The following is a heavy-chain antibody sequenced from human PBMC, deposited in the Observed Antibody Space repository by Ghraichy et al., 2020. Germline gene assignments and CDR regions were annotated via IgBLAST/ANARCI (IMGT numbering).Heavy chain of an antibody. Sequence: SCAAFGFTFSSYWMHWVRQAPGKGLVWVSRINSDGSSTSYADSVKGRFTISRDNAKNTLYLQMNSLRAEDTAVYYCARDHLGYCSSTSCYPANYYGMDVWGQGTTVTVSS. J-gene: IGHJ6*02. V-gene: IGHV3-74*01. CDR1: GFTFSSYW. D-gene: IGHD2-2*01. CDR2: INSDGSST. CDR3: ARDHLGYCSSTSCYPANYYGMDV.